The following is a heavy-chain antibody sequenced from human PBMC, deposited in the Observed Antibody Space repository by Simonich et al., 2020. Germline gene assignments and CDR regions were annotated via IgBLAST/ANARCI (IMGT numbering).Heavy chain of an antibody. V-gene: IGHV1-69*09. CDR1: GGTFSSYA. CDR2: IIPLLGIT. D-gene: IGHD3-10*01. Sequence: QVQLVQSGAEVKKPGSSVKVSCKASGGTFSSYAISWVRQAPGQGLEWMGGIIPLLGITNDAKKLQGRVTITADKSTSTAYMELSSLRSEDTAVYYCARTNTMRELDTMVRGVDYFDYWGQGTLVTVSS. J-gene: IGHJ4*02. CDR3: ARTNTMRELDTMVRGVDYFDY.